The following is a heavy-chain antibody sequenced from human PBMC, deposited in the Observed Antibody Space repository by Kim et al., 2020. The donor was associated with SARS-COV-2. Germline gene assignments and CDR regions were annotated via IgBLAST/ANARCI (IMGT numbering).Heavy chain of an antibody. D-gene: IGHD2-21*01. CDR2: T. J-gene: IGHJ4*02. V-gene: IGHV3-23*01. Sequence: TCDADSVKGRFTISRDNSKNTLYLQMNSLRAEDTAVYYCAKILSHPAVWYWGQGTLVTVSS. CDR3: AKILSHPAVWY.